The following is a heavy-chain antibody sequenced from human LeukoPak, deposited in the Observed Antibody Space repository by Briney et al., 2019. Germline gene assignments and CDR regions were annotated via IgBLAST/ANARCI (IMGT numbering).Heavy chain of an antibody. V-gene: IGHV3-11*01. CDR3: ATVAAAGSGSDDILTGYYDN. CDR2: ISDSGSTM. D-gene: IGHD3-9*01. J-gene: IGHJ4*02. CDR1: GFTFSDYY. Sequence: GGSLRLSCAASGFTFSDYYMTWIRQGPGKGLEWLSYISDSGSTMYYADSLKGRFTISRDNAKNSLFLQMNSLRADDTAVYYCATVAAAGSGSDDILTGYYDNWGQGTLVTVST.